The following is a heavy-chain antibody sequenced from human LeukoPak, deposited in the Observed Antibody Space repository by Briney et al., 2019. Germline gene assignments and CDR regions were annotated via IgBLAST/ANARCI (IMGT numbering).Heavy chain of an antibody. CDR3: ARAARVYAFD. CDR1: GGSISSGGYY. J-gene: IGHJ4*02. Sequence: SQTLSLTCTVSGGSISSGGYYWSWIRQHPGKGLEWIGYIYYSGRTYYNPSLKSRVTISVDTSKNQFSLKLSSVTAADTAVYYCARAARVYAFDWGQGTLVTVSS. D-gene: IGHD2-8*01. V-gene: IGHV4-31*03. CDR2: IYYSGRT.